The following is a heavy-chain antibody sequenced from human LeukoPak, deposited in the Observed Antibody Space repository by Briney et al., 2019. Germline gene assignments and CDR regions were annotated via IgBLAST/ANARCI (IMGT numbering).Heavy chain of an antibody. CDR3: GSGSYFRLGDY. D-gene: IGHD1-26*01. CDR2: ISSSSSYI. Sequence: GGSLRLTCAASGFTFSSYSMNWVRQAPGKGLEWVSSISSSSSYIYYADSVKGRFTISRDNAKNSLYLQMNSLRAEDTAVYYCGSGSYFRLGDYWGQGALVTVSS. J-gene: IGHJ4*02. V-gene: IGHV3-21*01. CDR1: GFTFSSYS.